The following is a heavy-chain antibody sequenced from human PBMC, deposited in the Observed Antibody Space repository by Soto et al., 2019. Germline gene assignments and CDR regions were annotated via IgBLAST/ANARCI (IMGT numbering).Heavy chain of an antibody. V-gene: IGHV4-34*01. CDR2: INHSGST. CDR1: GGSFSGYY. D-gene: IGHD3-10*01. Sequence: PSETLSLTCAVYGGSFSGYYWSWIRQPPGKGPEWIGEINHSGSTNYNPSLKSRVTISVDTSKNQFSLKLSSVTAADTAVYYCARASGSGSYTTLQTHKTQPLDYWGQGTLVTVSS. CDR3: ARASGSGSYTTLQTHKTQPLDY. J-gene: IGHJ4*02.